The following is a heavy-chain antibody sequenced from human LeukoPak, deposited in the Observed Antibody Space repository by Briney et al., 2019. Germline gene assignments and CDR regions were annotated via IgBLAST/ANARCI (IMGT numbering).Heavy chain of an antibody. V-gene: IGHV3-23*01. CDR3: AKGAYHDD. J-gene: IGHJ4*02. D-gene: IGHD3-3*01. Sequence: PGRSLRLSCAASRFTFSNYGMHWVRQAPGKGLEWVSTISGDGADTFYADSVKGRFTISRDNSKNTLYLQMNSLRADDTAIYYCAKGAYHDDWGQGTLVTVSS. CDR2: ISGDGADT. CDR1: RFTFSNYG.